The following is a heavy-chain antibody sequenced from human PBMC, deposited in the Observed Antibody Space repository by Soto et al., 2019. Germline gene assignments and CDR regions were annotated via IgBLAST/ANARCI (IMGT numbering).Heavy chain of an antibody. Sequence: QITLKESGPTLVKPTQTLTLTCTFSGFSLNSDRVGVGWIRQPPGKALDWLALIFWDDDKRYSPPLKSRLTIXXXTXXTQVVLTITNMDPVDPATYYCAQLLTGRGAHLFGVWGQGTVVTVSS. CDR3: AQLLTGRGAHLFGV. V-gene: IGHV2-5*02. D-gene: IGHD3-9*01. J-gene: IGHJ3*01. CDR1: GFSLNSDRVG. CDR2: IFWDDDK.